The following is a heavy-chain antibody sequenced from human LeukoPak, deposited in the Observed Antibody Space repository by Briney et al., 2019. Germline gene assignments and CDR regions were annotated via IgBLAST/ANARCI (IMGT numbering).Heavy chain of an antibody. V-gene: IGHV4-61*08. Sequence: SETLSLTCAVSGGSISSGGYSWSWIRQPPGKGLEWIGYIYYSGSTNYNPSLKSRVTISVDTSKNQFSLKLSSVTAADTAVYYCARDTNGVLSWFDSWGQGTLVTVSS. D-gene: IGHD2-8*01. CDR1: GGSISSGGYS. J-gene: IGHJ5*01. CDR2: IYYSGST. CDR3: ARDTNGVLSWFDS.